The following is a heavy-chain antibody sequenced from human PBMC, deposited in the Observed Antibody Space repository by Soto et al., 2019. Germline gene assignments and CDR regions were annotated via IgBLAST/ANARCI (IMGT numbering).Heavy chain of an antibody. D-gene: IGHD5-18*01. J-gene: IGHJ3*02. CDR3: ARGLVDTAYDAFDI. CDR2: INANDGST. CDR1: GYTFTSYG. V-gene: IGHV1-18*01. Sequence: ASVKVSCKASGYTFTSYGTSWVRQAPGQGLEWMGLINANDGSTSYAQKIQGRVTMTTDTSTSTVYMELSSLRSEDTAVYYCARGLVDTAYDAFDIWGQGTMVT.